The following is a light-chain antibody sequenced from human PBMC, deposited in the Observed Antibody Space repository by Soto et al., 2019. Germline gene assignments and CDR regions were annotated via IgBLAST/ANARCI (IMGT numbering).Light chain of an antibody. CDR3: QQYNSYWT. CDR1: QSISSW. V-gene: IGKV1-5*01. J-gene: IGKJ1*01. CDR2: DAS. Sequence: DIQMTQSPSTLSASVGDRVTITCRASQSISSWLAWYQQKPGKAPKLQIYDASSLESGVPSRFSGRGSGTEFTLTISSLQPDDFATYYCQQYNSYWTFGQGTKVEIK.